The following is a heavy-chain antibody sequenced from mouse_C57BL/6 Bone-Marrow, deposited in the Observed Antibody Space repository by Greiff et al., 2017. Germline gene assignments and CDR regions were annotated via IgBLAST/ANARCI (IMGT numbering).Heavy chain of an antibody. CDR1: GFTFSDYG. D-gene: IGHD2-3*01. J-gene: IGHJ4*01. CDR3: AREGWLLLYYAMDY. V-gene: IGHV5-17*01. Sequence: EVNVVESGGGLVKPGGSLKLSCAASGFTFSDYGMHWVRQAPEKGLEWVAYISSGSSTIYYADTVKGRFTISRDNAKNTLFLQMTSLRSEDTAMYYCAREGWLLLYYAMDYWGQGTSVTVSS. CDR2: ISSGSSTI.